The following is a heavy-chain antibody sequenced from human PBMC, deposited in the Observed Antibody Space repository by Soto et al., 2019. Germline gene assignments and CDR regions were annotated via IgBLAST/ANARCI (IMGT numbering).Heavy chain of an antibody. CDR1: GFTFSTYS. J-gene: IGHJ6*02. Sequence: VGSLRLSCVASGFTFSTYSMNWVRQAPGKGLEWVSTIGTRSDIYYAESVKGRFTISRDNAKNSLSLQMNSPRVEDTAVYYCAREETAWPLAYGLDVWGQGTAVTVSS. CDR3: AREETAWPLAYGLDV. D-gene: IGHD2-21*02. V-gene: IGHV3-21*01. CDR2: IGTRSDI.